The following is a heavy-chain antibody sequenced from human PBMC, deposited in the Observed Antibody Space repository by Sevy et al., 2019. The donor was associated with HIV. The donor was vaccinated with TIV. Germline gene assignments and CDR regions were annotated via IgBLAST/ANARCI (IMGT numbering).Heavy chain of an antibody. J-gene: IGHJ4*02. D-gene: IGHD2-15*01. Sequence: GGSLRLSCAASGFTFSSYAMNWVRQAPGKELEWVSSINAISSNIYYADSVKGWFTISRDNAENSLYLQMNSVRAEDTAVYYCARDLFSGGNAVYGYWGQGTLVTVSS. V-gene: IGHV3-21*01. CDR1: GFTFSSYA. CDR2: INAISSNI. CDR3: ARDLFSGGNAVYGY.